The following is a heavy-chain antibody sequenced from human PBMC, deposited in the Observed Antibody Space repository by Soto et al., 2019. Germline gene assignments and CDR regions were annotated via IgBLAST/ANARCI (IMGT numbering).Heavy chain of an antibody. Sequence: QLQLQESGPGLVKPSETLSLTCTVSGGSISSSSYYWGWIRQPPGKGLEWIGSIYYSGSTYYNPSLKSRVTISVDTSKNQFSLKLSSVTAADTAVYYCARLDCSSTSCLMDVWGKGTTVTVSS. CDR3: ARLDCSSTSCLMDV. CDR1: GGSISSSSYY. CDR2: IYYSGST. D-gene: IGHD2-2*01. V-gene: IGHV4-39*01. J-gene: IGHJ6*04.